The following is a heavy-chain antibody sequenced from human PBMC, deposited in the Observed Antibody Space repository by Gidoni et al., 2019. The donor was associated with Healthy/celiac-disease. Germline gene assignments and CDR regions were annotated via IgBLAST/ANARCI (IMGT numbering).Heavy chain of an antibody. CDR3: ASITGIGWFDP. CDR2: IYHSGST. J-gene: IGHJ5*02. CDR1: GGSISSGGYS. V-gene: IGHV4-30-2*01. D-gene: IGHD1-20*01. Sequence: QLQLQEYGSGLVKPSQTLSLTCAVSGGSISSGGYSWSWIRQPPGKGLEWIGYIYHSGSTYYNPSLKSRVTISVDRSKNQFSLKLSSVTAADTAVYYCASITGIGWFDPWGQGTLVTVSS.